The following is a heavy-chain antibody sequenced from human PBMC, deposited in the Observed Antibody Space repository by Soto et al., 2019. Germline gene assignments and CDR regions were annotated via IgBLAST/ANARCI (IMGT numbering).Heavy chain of an antibody. CDR2: IFHSGST. CDR3: ARAKGYYASGSYFDP. V-gene: IGHV4-4*02. D-gene: IGHD3-10*01. J-gene: IGHJ5*02. Sequence: PSETLSLTCTVSGGSVGNDNWWIWVRQPPGKGLEWIGEIFHSGSTNYNPSLKSRVTMSVDKSKNQFSLKLTSVTAADTAVYYCARAKGYYASGSYFDPWGQGILVSVSS. CDR1: GGSVGNDNW.